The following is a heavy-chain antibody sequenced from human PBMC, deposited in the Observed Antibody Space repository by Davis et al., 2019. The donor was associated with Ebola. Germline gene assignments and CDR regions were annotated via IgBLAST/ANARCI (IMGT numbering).Heavy chain of an antibody. CDR3: ARGGRWLQFATDY. CDR1: GFTFSSYA. Sequence: GGSLRLSCAASGFTFSSYAMSWVRQAPGKGLEWVSAISGSGGSTYYADSVKGRFTISRDNAKNTLYLQMNSLRAEDTAVYYCARGGRWLQFATDYWGQGTLVTVSS. D-gene: IGHD5-24*01. V-gene: IGHV3-23*01. CDR2: ISGSGGST. J-gene: IGHJ4*02.